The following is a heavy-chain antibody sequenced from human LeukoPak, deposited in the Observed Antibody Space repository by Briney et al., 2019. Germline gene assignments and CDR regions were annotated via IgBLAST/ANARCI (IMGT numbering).Heavy chain of an antibody. V-gene: IGHV4-39*01. D-gene: IGHD2-2*01. J-gene: IGHJ5*02. CDR3: ARGGSTSCHGCSYWFDP. CDR1: GGSISSSSYY. CDR2: IYYSGST. Sequence: SETLSLTCTVSGGSISSSSYYWGRIRQPPGKGLEWIGSIYYSGSTYYNPSLKSRVTISVDTSKNQFSLKLSSVTAADTAVYYCARGGSTSCHGCSYWFDPWGQGTLVTVSS.